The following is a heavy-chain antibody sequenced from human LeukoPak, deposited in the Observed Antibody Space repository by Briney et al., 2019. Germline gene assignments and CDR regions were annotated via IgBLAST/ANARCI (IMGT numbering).Heavy chain of an antibody. CDR2: IIPIFGTA. J-gene: IGHJ4*02. V-gene: IGHV1-69*01. CDR1: GGTFSSYA. Sequence: AASVKVSCKASGGTFSSYAISWVRQAPGQGLEWMGGIIPIFGTANYAQKFQGRVTITADESTSTAYMELSSLRSEDTAVYYCARGSSYYYDSSRLFDYWGQGTLVTVSS. D-gene: IGHD3-22*01. CDR3: ARGSSYYYDSSRLFDY.